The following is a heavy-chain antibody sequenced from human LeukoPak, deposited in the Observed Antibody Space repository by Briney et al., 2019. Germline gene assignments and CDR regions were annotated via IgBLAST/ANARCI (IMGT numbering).Heavy chain of an antibody. J-gene: IGHJ6*03. CDR1: GGSFSGYY. CDR2: INHSGST. CDR3: ARAGARYCSSTSCRPYYYYMDV. Sequence: SETLSLTCAVYGGSFSGYYWSWIRQPPGKGLEWLGEINHSGSTNYNPSLKSRVTISVDTSKNQFSLKLSSVTAADTAVYYCARAGARYCSSTSCRPYYYYMDVWGKGTTVTASS. D-gene: IGHD2-2*01. V-gene: IGHV4-34*01.